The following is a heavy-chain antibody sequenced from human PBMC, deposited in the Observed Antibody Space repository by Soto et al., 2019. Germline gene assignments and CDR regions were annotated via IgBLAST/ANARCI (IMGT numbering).Heavy chain of an antibody. J-gene: IGHJ6*02. D-gene: IGHD3-10*01. CDR3: ARNTYYYGSGSPYYYGMDV. CDR1: GGTFSSYA. CDR2: IIPIFGTA. Sequence: GASVKVSCKASGGTFSSYAISWVRQAPGQGLEWMGGIIPIFGTANYAQKFQGRVTITADESTSTAYMELSSLRSEDTAAYYCARNTYYYGSGSPYYYGMDVWGQGTTVTVS. V-gene: IGHV1-69*13.